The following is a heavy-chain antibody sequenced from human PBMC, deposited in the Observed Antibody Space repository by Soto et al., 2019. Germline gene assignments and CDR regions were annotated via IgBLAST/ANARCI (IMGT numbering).Heavy chain of an antibody. CDR3: AXXXXXGEGSGSYYNYYYYYGMDV. CDR2: IIPIFGTA. D-gene: IGHD3-10*01. V-gene: IGHV1-69*13. CDR1: GGTFSSYA. Sequence: VASVKVSCKASGGTFSSYAISWVRQAPGQGLEWMGGIIPIFGTANYAQKFQGRVTITADESTSTAYMELSSLRSEDTAVYYCAXXXXXGEGSGSYYNYYYYYGMDVWGQGTTVTVSS. J-gene: IGHJ6*02.